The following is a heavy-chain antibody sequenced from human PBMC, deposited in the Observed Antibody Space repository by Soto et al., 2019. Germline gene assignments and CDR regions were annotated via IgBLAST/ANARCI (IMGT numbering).Heavy chain of an antibody. D-gene: IGHD6-19*01. Sequence: LILSCVASGFSLGNYPMNWVRQTPGKGLEWISYSSPRGDTIYYADSVEGRFTISRDNARNSLSLHMSSLRDEDSALYYCAKGPHTNVGWPYYFESWGQGVPVTVSS. CDR2: SSPRGDTI. CDR1: GFSLGNYP. CDR3: AKGPHTNVGWPYYFES. J-gene: IGHJ4*02. V-gene: IGHV3-48*02.